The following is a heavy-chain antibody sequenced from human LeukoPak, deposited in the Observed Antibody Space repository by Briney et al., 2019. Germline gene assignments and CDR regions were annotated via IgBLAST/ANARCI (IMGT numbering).Heavy chain of an antibody. D-gene: IGHD3-22*01. CDR1: GFTFSSYA. CDR3: AKDRDRVTMIVVPSLDY. J-gene: IGHJ4*02. CDR2: ISYDGSNK. Sequence: GRSLRLSCAASGFTFSSYAMHWVRQAPGKGLEWVAVISYDGSNKYYADSVKGRFTISRDNSKNTLYLQMNSLRAEDTAVYYCAKDRDRVTMIVVPSLDYWGQGTLVTVSS. V-gene: IGHV3-30-3*01.